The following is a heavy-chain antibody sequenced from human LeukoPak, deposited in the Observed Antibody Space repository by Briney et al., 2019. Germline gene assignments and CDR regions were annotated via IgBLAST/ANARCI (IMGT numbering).Heavy chain of an antibody. J-gene: IGHJ4*02. V-gene: IGHV3-48*03. Sequence: PGGSLRLSCAASGFTFSTYQMNWVRQAPGKGLEWVSYISNSDNTRYYTDSVKGRFTISRDNAKNSLYLQMNNLRAEDTAVYYCAKDQWDYWGQGTRVTVSS. CDR2: ISNSDNTR. CDR1: GFTFSTYQ. CDR3: AKDQWDY. D-gene: IGHD6-19*01.